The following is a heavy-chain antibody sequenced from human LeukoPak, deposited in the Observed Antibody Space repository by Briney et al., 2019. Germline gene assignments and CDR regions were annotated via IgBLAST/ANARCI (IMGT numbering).Heavy chain of an antibody. CDR1: GGSISSYY. J-gene: IGHJ5*02. CDR2: IYYSGST. CDR3: ARRDYYDSSGYYP. Sequence: SETLSLTCTVSGGSISSYYWSWIRQPPGKGLEWIGYIYYSGSTNYNPSLKSRVTISVDTSKNQFSLKLSSVTAADTAVYYCARRDYYDSSGYYPWSQGTLVTVSS. V-gene: IGHV4-59*08. D-gene: IGHD3-22*01.